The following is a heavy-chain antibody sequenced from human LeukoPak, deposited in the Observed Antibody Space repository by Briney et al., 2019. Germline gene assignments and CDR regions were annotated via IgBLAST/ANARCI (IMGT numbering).Heavy chain of an antibody. D-gene: IGHD1-26*01. Sequence: PSETLSLTCAVSGASISDNYWWNWVRQPPGKGLEWIGQIYHSGSTNYNPSLKSRVTISVDTSKNQFSLKLNSVTAADTAVYYCARVPVNIWENWFDPWGQGTLVTVSS. V-gene: IGHV4-4*02. CDR3: ARVPVNIWENWFDP. J-gene: IGHJ5*02. CDR1: GASISDNYW. CDR2: IYHSGST.